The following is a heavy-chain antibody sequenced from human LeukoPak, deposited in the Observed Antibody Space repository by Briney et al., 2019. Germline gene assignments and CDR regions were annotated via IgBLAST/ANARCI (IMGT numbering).Heavy chain of an antibody. D-gene: IGHD3-22*01. V-gene: IGHV2-5*02. CDR1: GFSLGTNGVG. J-gene: IGHJ4*02. CDR3: AHQVDDYYYYSSGYYYYFDY. CDR2: IYWDEDE. Sequence: SGPTLVKPTQTLTLTCTFSGFSLGTNGVGVGWFRQPPGKALEWLALIYWDEDERYNTSLRSRLSITKDTSKNQVVLTLTNTAPVDTATYYCAHQVDDYYYYSSGYYYYFDYWGQGTRVTVSS.